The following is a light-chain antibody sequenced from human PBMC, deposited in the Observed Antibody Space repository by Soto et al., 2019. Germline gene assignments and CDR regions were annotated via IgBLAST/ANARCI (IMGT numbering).Light chain of an antibody. J-gene: IGKJ1*01. CDR3: QQYGSSPRT. Sequence: EIVLTQSPATLSLSPGERATLSCRASQSVRNSLAWYQQQPGQAPRLLIYDASNRATGIPDRFSGSGSGTDFTLTITRLEPEDFAVYYCQQYGSSPRTFGQGTKVDIK. CDR1: QSVRNS. CDR2: DAS. V-gene: IGKV3-20*01.